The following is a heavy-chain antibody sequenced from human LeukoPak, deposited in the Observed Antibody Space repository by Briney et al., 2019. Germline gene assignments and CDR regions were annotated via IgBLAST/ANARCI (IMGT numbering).Heavy chain of an antibody. Sequence: GASVKVSCKASGYSFTGYYMHWVRQAPGQGLEWMGWLNPYSGDTAYAQKFQGRVTLTRDTSISTVYMEVSRLRSDDTAVYYCARGYYDSSDYEYFQHWGQGTLVTVSS. CDR3: ARGYYDSSDYEYFQH. D-gene: IGHD3-22*01. CDR2: LNPYSGDT. CDR1: GYSFTGYY. J-gene: IGHJ1*01. V-gene: IGHV1-2*02.